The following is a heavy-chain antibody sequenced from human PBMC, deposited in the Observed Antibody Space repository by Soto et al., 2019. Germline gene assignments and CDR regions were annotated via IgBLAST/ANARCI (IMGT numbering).Heavy chain of an antibody. V-gene: IGHV1-8*01. CDR2: MNPNSGNT. CDR3: ARGTVGNYDYGDYVAFDI. J-gene: IGHJ3*02. D-gene: IGHD4-17*01. Sequence: ASVKVFCKASGYTFTSYDINWVRQATGQGLEWMGWMNPNSGNTGYAQKFQGRVTMTRNTSISTAYMELSSLRSEDTAVYYCARGTVGNYDYGDYVAFDIWGQGTMVTVSS. CDR1: GYTFTSYD.